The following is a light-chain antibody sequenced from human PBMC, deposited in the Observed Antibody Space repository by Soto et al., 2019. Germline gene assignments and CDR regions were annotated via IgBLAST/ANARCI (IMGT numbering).Light chain of an antibody. CDR2: GAS. CDR1: QSVSSSY. V-gene: IGKV3-20*01. J-gene: IGKJ5*01. Sequence: EIVLTQSPGTLSLSPGEKATHSCKASQSVSSSYLAWYQQKPCQAPRLLIYGASSRATGIPDRFSGIGSGTDFTFTISRLEPEDFAVYYCQQYGSSPRTFGQGTRLEIK. CDR3: QQYGSSPRT.